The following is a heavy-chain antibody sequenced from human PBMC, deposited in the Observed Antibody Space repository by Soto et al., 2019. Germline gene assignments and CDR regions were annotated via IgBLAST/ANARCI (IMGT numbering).Heavy chain of an antibody. V-gene: IGHV3-21*01. J-gene: IGHJ6*03. CDR3: VRDFGWYFRSGYMDV. D-gene: IGHD3-3*01. CDR2: INEDSSYI. Sequence: EVHLVESGGGLVKPGGSLRLSCAASGFDFSSYSMNWVRQAPGKGLEWVSSINEDSSYIYYAHSLRGRFTSSRDNAKESLYLQMTSLRAEDTAVYYCVRDFGWYFRSGYMDVWGDGATVTVSS. CDR1: GFDFSSYS.